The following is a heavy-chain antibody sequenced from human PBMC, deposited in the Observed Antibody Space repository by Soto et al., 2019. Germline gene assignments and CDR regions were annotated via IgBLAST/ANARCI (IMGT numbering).Heavy chain of an antibody. V-gene: IGHV5-10-1*01. D-gene: IGHD1-7*01. CDR2: IDPSDSYT. CDR1: GYSFTNYW. Sequence: GESLKISCKGSGYSFTNYWISWVRQMPGKGLEWMGRIDPSDSYTNYSPSFQGHVTISIDKSISSAYVQWSSLKASDTAIYYCTIRTPSNDYWGQGTLVTVSS. CDR3: TIRTPSNDY. J-gene: IGHJ4*02.